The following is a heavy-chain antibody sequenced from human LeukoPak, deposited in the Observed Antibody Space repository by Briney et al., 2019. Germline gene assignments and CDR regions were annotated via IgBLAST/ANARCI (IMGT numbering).Heavy chain of an antibody. CDR2: IIPIFGTA. CDR1: GGSFSSYA. V-gene: IGHV1-69*13. D-gene: IGHD3-22*01. J-gene: IGHJ4*02. Sequence: SVKVSCKASGGSFSSYAISWVRQAPGQGLEWMGGIIPIFGTANYAQKFQGRVTITADESTSTAYMELSSLRSEDTAVYYCARYYYDSSGYYYYFDYWGQGTLVTVSS. CDR3: ARYYYDSSGYYYYFDY.